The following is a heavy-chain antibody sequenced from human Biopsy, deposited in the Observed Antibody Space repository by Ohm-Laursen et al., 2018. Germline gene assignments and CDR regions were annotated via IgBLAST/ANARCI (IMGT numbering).Heavy chain of an antibody. CDR3: ARRGSGDYYFDY. V-gene: IGHV3-20*01. J-gene: IGHJ4*02. CDR2: ITWSGGTT. Sequence: SLRLSCAASGFTFDDYGMTWVRQVPGKGLEWVSGITWSGGTTSYVDSVKGRFTISRDNAKKSLYLQMNSLRAEDTALYHCARRGSGDYYFDYWGQGTWSPSPQ. D-gene: IGHD4-17*01. CDR1: GFTFDDYG.